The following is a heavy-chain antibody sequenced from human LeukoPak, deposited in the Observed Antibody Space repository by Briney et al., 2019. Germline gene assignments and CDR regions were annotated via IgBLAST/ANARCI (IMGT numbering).Heavy chain of an antibody. D-gene: IGHD3-10*01. Sequence: SVKVPCKASGGTFSSYAISWVPQAPGQGLEWMGRIIPIFGTANYAQKFQGRVTITTDESTSTAYMELSSLRHEDTAVYSCVRDCSWFGELIPFVNWGEGALVTVSS. CDR2: IIPIFGTA. CDR3: VRDCSWFGELIPFVN. CDR1: GGTFSSYA. V-gene: IGHV1-69*05. J-gene: IGHJ4*02.